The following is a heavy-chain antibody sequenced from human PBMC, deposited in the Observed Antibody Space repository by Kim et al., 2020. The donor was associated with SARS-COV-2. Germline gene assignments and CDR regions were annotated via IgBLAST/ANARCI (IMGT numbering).Heavy chain of an antibody. D-gene: IGHD6-13*01. V-gene: IGHV3-73*01. CDR3: TSYGVAAVV. J-gene: IGHJ4*02. CDR2: IRSKANSYAT. CDR1: GFTFSGSA. Sequence: GGSLGLSCAASGFTFSGSAMHWVRQASGKGLEWVGRIRSKANSYATAYAASVKGRFTISRDDSKNTAYLQMNSLKTEDTAVYYCTSYGVAAVVWGQGTLVTVSS.